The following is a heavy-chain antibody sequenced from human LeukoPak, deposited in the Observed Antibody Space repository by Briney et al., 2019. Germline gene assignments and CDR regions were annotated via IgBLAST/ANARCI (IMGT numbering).Heavy chain of an antibody. CDR1: GGSISNYY. Sequence: TSETLSLTCTVSGGSISNYYWSWIRQPAGKGLEWIGRIYRSGSTNYNPSLKSRVTMSVDTSKNQFSLKLSSVTAADTAVYYCARRRDIVVVPAAKSGYYYMDVWGKGTTVTISS. D-gene: IGHD2-2*01. J-gene: IGHJ6*03. CDR2: IYRSGST. V-gene: IGHV4-4*07. CDR3: ARRRDIVVVPAAKSGYYYMDV.